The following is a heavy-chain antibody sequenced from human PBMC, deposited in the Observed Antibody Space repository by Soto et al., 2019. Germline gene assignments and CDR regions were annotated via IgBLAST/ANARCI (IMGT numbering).Heavy chain of an antibody. CDR3: AKLVIGYCSGNTCDDY. CDR1: GFTFSYG. V-gene: IGHV3-30*18. Sequence: VPLLESGGGLIQPGGSLRLSCAASGFTFSYGIHWLRQAPGKGLEWVAYISYDSSNKFYGDSVKGRFTISRDNSKNTQFLQMNSLRAEDTAVYYCAKLVIGYCSGNTCDDYWGQGTLVAVSS. D-gene: IGHD2-15*01. J-gene: IGHJ4*02. CDR2: ISYDSSNK.